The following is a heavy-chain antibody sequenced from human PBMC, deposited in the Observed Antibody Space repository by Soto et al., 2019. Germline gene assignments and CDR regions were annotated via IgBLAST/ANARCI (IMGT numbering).Heavy chain of an antibody. CDR2: IYYSGST. Sequence: SETLSLTCTVSGGSISSSSYYWGWIRQPPGKGLEWIGSIYYSGSTYYNPSLKSQVTISVDTSKNQFSLKLSSVTAADTAVYYCARDFAYFDSWGQGTLVTVSS. CDR1: GGSISSSSYY. V-gene: IGHV4-39*01. D-gene: IGHD3-3*01. CDR3: ARDFAYFDS. J-gene: IGHJ4*02.